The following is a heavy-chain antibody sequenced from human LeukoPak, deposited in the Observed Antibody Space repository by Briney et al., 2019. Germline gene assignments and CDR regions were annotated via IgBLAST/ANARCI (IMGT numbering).Heavy chain of an antibody. V-gene: IGHV1-3*01. D-gene: IGHD1-26*01. CDR2: INAGNGNT. CDR3: ARPSGSYPYYFDY. J-gene: IGHJ4*02. CDR1: GYTFTSYA. Sequence: ASVKVSCKASGYTFTSYAMHWVRQAPGQRLEWMGWINAGNGNTKYSQKFQGRVTITRDTSASTAYMELSSLRSEDTAVYYCARPSGSYPYYFDYWGQGTLVTVSS.